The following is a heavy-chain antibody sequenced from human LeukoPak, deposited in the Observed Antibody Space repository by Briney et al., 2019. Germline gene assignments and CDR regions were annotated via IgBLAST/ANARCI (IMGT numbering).Heavy chain of an antibody. CDR2: ISAGGVST. V-gene: IGHV3-23*01. D-gene: IGHD1-26*01. J-gene: IGHJ4*02. CDR1: GFTFSSNA. CDR3: AKGGATRGRFEN. Sequence: GGSLRLSCAASGFTFSSNAMSWARQAPGKGLEWVSTISAGGVSTYYADSVKGRFTISRDISKYTLYLQMNSLRAEDTAVYYCAKGGATRGRFENWGQGTLVTVSS.